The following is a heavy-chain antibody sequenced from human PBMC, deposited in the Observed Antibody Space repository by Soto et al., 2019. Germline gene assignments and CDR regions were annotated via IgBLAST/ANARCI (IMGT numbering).Heavy chain of an antibody. J-gene: IGHJ4*02. Sequence: GGSLRLSCAASGFTFSSYEMNWVRQAPGKGLEWVSYISSSGSTIYYADSVKGRFTISRDNAKNSLYLQMNGLRAEDTAVYYCLIVVNYPAYWGQGTLVTVSS. CDR1: GFTFSSYE. D-gene: IGHD2-15*01. CDR3: LIVVNYPAY. V-gene: IGHV3-48*03. CDR2: ISSSGSTI.